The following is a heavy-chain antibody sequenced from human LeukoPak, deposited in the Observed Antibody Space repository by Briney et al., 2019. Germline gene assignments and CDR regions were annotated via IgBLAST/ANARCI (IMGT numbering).Heavy chain of an antibody. Sequence: SQTLSLTCAISGDSVSSNIAAWHWIRQSPSRGLEWLGRTYYRSKWYDDYAVSVKSRITINPDTSKSQFSLQVNSMTPEDTAVYYCARDIIGGLLLDYWGQGTLVTVSS. D-gene: IGHD3-16*01. J-gene: IGHJ4*02. CDR2: TYYRSKWYD. CDR3: ARDIIGGLLLDY. V-gene: IGHV6-1*01. CDR1: GDSVSSNIAA.